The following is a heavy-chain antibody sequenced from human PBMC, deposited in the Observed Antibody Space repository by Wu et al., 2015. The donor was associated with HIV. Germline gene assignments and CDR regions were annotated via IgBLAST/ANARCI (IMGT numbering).Heavy chain of an antibody. Sequence: QVQLVQSGAELKKPGASVKVSCKASGYTFTGYYMHWVRQAPGQGLEWMGWINPNSGGTNSAQKFQGRVTMTRDTSISTAYMELSRLRSDDTAVYYCARDRYCSRTSCYGPLGGMDVWGQGTTVTVSS. CDR3: ARDRYCSRTSCYGPLGGMDV. V-gene: IGHV1-2*02. CDR2: INPNSGGT. D-gene: IGHD2-2*01. J-gene: IGHJ6*02. CDR1: GYTFTGYY.